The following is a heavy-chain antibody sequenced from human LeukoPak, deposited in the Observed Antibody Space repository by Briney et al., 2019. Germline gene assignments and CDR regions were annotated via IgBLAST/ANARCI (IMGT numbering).Heavy chain of an antibody. CDR3: ASSIAAAGVGDYYYMDV. D-gene: IGHD6-13*01. CDR2: ISSSGSTI. CDR1: GFTFSDYY. J-gene: IGHJ6*03. Sequence: GGSLRLSCAASGFTFSDYYMSWLRQAPGKGLEWVSYISSSGSTIYYADSVKGRFTISRDNAKNSLYLQMNSLRAEDTAVYYCASSIAAAGVGDYYYMDVWGKGTTVTVSS. V-gene: IGHV3-11*01.